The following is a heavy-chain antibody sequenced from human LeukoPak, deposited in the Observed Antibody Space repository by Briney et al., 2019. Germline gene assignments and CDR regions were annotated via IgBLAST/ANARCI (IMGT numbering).Heavy chain of an antibody. CDR2: IYDSGSI. Sequence: PSETLSLTCTVSGGSISSSCYYWGWIRRPPGKGLESIGSIYDSGSIYYNPSLKSRVTISVDTSKNQFSLKLSSVTAADTAVYYCARDYQGGYGDKTVDYWGQGTLITVSS. J-gene: IGHJ4*02. CDR3: ARDYQGGYGDKTVDY. D-gene: IGHD5-18*01. V-gene: IGHV4-39*07. CDR1: GGSISSSCYY.